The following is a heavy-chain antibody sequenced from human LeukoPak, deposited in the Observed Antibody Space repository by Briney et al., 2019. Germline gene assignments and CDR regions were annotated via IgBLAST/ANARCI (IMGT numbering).Heavy chain of an antibody. V-gene: IGHV1-69*04. CDR3: ARSEDIVVVPAADANGAFDI. CDR2: IIPILGTA. CDR1: GGTFSSYA. J-gene: IGHJ3*02. Sequence: SVKVSCKASGGTFSSYAISWVRQAPGQGLEWMGRIIPILGTANYAQKFQGRVTITADKSTSTAYMELSSLRSEDTAVYYCARSEDIVVVPAADANGAFDIWGQGTMVTVSS. D-gene: IGHD2-2*01.